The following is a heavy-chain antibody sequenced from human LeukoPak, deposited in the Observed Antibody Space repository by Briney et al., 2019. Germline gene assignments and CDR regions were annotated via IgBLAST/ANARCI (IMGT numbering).Heavy chain of an antibody. CDR3: ARGRVHYYGSGSYYPA. CDR1: GGSFSGYY. D-gene: IGHD3-10*01. CDR2: INHSGST. V-gene: IGHV4-34*01. Sequence: SETPSLTCAVYGGSFSGYYWSWIRQPPGKGLEWIGEINHSGSTNYNPSLKSRVTISVDTSKNQFSLKLSSVTAADTAVYYCARGRVHYYGSGSYYPAWGQGTLVTVSS. J-gene: IGHJ5*02.